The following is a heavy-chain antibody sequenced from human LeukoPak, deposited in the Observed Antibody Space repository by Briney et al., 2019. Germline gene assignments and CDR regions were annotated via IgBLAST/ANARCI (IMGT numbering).Heavy chain of an antibody. Sequence: SQTLSLTCAISGDNVSSNSATWSWIRQSPSRGLEWLGRTYYRSKWYNDYAVSVKSRITINPDTSKNQFSLQLNSVTPEDTAVYYCARSSGERYFDLWGRGTLVTVSS. V-gene: IGHV6-1*01. J-gene: IGHJ2*01. D-gene: IGHD1-14*01. CDR3: ARSSGERYFDL. CDR1: GDNVSSNSAT. CDR2: TYYRSKWYN.